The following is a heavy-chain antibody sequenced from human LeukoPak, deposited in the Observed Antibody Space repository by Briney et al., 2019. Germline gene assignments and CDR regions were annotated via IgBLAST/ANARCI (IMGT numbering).Heavy chain of an antibody. D-gene: IGHD6-19*01. CDR2: IIPMFGIA. J-gene: IGHJ4*02. V-gene: IGHV1-69*01. Sequence: SMNVSCKASGGTFSRYAISWVRQAPGQGLEWMGGIIPMFGIANYAQKFQGRVTITADESTSTAYMELSSLRSEDTAVYYCARDRPYTGGWRGFDYWGQGTLVTVSS. CDR1: GGTFSRYA. CDR3: ARDRPYTGGWRGFDY.